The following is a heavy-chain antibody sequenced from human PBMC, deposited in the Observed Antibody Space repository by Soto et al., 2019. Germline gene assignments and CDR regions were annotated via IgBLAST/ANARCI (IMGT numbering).Heavy chain of an antibody. Sequence: GGALRLSCAASGFTFSSYGMTRVRQDPGKGLEWVSAISGSGGSTYYADSVKGRFTISRDNSKNTLYLQMNSLSVEDTAVYYCAKEALRAMDVWGQGTTVTVSS. CDR1: GFTFSSYG. D-gene: IGHD3-16*01. CDR3: AKEALRAMDV. CDR2: ISGSGGST. V-gene: IGHV3-23*01. J-gene: IGHJ6*02.